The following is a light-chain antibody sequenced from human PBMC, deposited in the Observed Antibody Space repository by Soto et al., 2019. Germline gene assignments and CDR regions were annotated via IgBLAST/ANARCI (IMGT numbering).Light chain of an antibody. CDR2: GAS. CDR1: QSVSNN. J-gene: IGKJ5*01. Sequence: ENVLTQSPGTLSLSPGDRASLSCRASQSVSNNYLAWHQQRPGQAPRLLIFGASNRATGVPDRFTGSASGTEFTLTISSLQSEDFAVYYCQQYNNWPPITFGQGTRLEI. CDR3: QQYNNWPPIT. V-gene: IGKV3D-15*01.